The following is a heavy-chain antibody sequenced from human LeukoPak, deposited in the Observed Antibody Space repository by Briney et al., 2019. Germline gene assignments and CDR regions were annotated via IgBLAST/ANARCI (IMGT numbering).Heavy chain of an antibody. CDR3: ARDRLWFGELFFDP. D-gene: IGHD3-10*01. CDR1: GFTFSSYA. CDR2: ISGSGGST. Sequence: GGSLRLSCAASGFTFSSYAMSWVRQAPGKGLEWVSAISGSGGSTYYADSVKGRFTISRDNSKNTLYLQMNSLRAEDTAVYYCARDRLWFGELFFDPWGQGTLVTVSS. J-gene: IGHJ5*02. V-gene: IGHV3-23*01.